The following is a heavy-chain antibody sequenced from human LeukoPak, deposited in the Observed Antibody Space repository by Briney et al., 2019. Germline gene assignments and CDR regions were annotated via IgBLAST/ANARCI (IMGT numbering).Heavy chain of an antibody. CDR2: INHSGST. D-gene: IGHD2-8*01. V-gene: IGHV4-34*01. CDR3: ARGAGYCTNGVCYLRLKSIFDY. CDR1: GGSFSGYY. J-gene: IGHJ4*02. Sequence: PSETLSLTCAVYGGSFSGYYWSWIRQPPGKGLDWIGEINHSGSTNYNPSLKSRVTISVDTSKNQFSLKLSSVTAADTAVYYCARGAGYCTNGVCYLRLKSIFDYWGQGTLVTVSS.